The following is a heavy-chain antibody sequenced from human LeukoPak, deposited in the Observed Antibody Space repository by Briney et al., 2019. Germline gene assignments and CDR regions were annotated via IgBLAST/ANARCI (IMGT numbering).Heavy chain of an antibody. CDR3: AKDWSIAAAGTFDY. V-gene: IGHV3-23*01. CDR1: GFTFSSYS. Sequence: GGSLRLSCAASGFTFSSYSMNWVRQAPGKGLEWVSAISGSGGSTYYADSVKGRFTISRDNSKNTLYLQMNSLRAEDTAVYYCAKDWSIAAAGTFDYWGQGTLVTVSS. J-gene: IGHJ4*02. CDR2: ISGSGGST. D-gene: IGHD6-13*01.